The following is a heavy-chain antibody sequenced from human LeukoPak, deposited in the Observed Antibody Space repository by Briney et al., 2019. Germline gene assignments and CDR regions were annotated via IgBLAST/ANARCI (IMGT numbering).Heavy chain of an antibody. V-gene: IGHV1-18*01. D-gene: IGHD3-10*01. J-gene: IGHJ3*02. Sequence: GASVKVSCKASGYTFTSYGISWVRQAPGQGLEWMGWISAYNGNTNYAQNFQGRVTMTTDTSTNTAYMELRSLRSDDTAVYYCAREASWKASGTFIDAFDIWGQGTMVTVSS. CDR2: ISAYNGNT. CDR1: GYTFTSYG. CDR3: AREASWKASGTFIDAFDI.